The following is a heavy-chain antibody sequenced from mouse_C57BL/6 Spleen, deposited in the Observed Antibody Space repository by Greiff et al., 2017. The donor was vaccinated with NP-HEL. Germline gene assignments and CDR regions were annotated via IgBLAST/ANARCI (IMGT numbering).Heavy chain of an antibody. CDR2: INYDGSST. Sequence: EVKLMESEGGLVQPGSSMKLSCTASGFTFSDYYMAWVRQVPEKGLEWVANINYDGSSTYYLDSLKSRFIISRDNAKNILYLQMSSLKSEDTATYYWARDDYYGSSYAGYFDYWGQGTTLTVSS. D-gene: IGHD1-1*01. CDR1: GFTFSDYY. J-gene: IGHJ2*01. CDR3: ARDDYYGSSYAGYFDY. V-gene: IGHV5-16*01.